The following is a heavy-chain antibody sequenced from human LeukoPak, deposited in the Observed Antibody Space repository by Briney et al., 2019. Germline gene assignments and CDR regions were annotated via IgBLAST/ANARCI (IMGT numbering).Heavy chain of an antibody. CDR2: INPNSGGT. D-gene: IGHD4-11*01. J-gene: IGHJ6*03. Sequence: VTSVKVSCKASGYTFTSYAMNWVRQAPGQGLEWMGWINPNSGGTNYAQKFQGRVTMTTDTSTSTAYMELRSLRSDDTAVYYCARDQGYSDAYYYYYYMDVWGKGTTVTVSS. CDR3: ARDQGYSDAYYYYYYMDV. V-gene: IGHV1-2*02. CDR1: GYTFTSYA.